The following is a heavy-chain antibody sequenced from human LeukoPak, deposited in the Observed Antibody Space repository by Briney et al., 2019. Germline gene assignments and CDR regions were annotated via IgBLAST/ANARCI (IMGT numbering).Heavy chain of an antibody. CDR2: IGVSGVST. Sequence: GGSLRLSCSASSFRYNNEAMSSVCQAPGKGLGWVSSIGVSGVSTYYADSVKGRFTISRDNSKNTLYLQMNSLRAEDTAVYYCSILNGETGGTIGFRGQGTLVTVSS. D-gene: IGHD1-1*01. CDR3: SILNGETGGTIGF. V-gene: IGHV3-23*01. CDR1: SFRYNNEA. J-gene: IGHJ4*02.